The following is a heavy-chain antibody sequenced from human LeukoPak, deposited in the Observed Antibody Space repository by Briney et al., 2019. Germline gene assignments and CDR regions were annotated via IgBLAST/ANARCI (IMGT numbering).Heavy chain of an antibody. Sequence: SETLSLPCTVSGGSISSYYWSWIRQPPGKGLEWIGYIYYSGSTNYNPSLKSRVPIPVDTSKNQFSLKLSSVTAADPAVYYCARLDSSGYYYYWGQGTLVTVSS. CDR3: ARLDSSGYYYY. CDR2: IYYSGST. V-gene: IGHV4-59*01. D-gene: IGHD3-22*01. CDR1: GGSISSYY. J-gene: IGHJ4*02.